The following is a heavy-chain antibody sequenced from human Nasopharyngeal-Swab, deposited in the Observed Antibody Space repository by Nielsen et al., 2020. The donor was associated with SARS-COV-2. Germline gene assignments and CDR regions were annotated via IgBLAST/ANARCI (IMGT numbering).Heavy chain of an antibody. CDR2: ISYDGSNK. D-gene: IGHD1-26*01. V-gene: IGHV3-30*04. J-gene: IGHJ4*02. Sequence: GESLKISCAASGFTFSSYAMHWVRQAPGKGLEWVAVISYDGSNKYYADSVKGRFTISRDNSKNTLYLQMNSPRAEDTAVYYCARAVGAGEFDYWGQGTLVTVSS. CDR1: GFTFSSYA. CDR3: ARAVGAGEFDY.